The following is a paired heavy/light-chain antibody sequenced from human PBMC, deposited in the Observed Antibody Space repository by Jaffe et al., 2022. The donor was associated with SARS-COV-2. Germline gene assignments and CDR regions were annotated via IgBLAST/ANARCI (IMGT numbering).Heavy chain of an antibody. V-gene: IGHV3-53*01. CDR1: GFTVSSNY. CDR3: ARDRGSGHDY. CDR2: TYSGGST. D-gene: IGHD6-19*01. Sequence: EVQLVESGGGLMQPGGSLRLSCAASGFTVSSNYMSWVRQAPGKGLECVSVTYSGGSTYYADSVKGRFTISRDISKNTLFLQMNSLRAEDTAVYYCARDRGSGHDYWGQGTLVTVSS. J-gene: IGHJ4*02.
Light chain of an antibody. Sequence: DIVMTQSPDSLALSLGERATFNCKSGQSVLSSSKNKNYLAWYQQKPGQPPKLLIYWASTRESGVPDRFTGSGSGTDFTLTISSLQAEDVAVYYCQQYYSTPYTFGQGTKLEIK. CDR1: QSVLSSSKNKNY. J-gene: IGKJ2*01. CDR3: QQYYSTPYT. V-gene: IGKV4-1*01. CDR2: WAS.